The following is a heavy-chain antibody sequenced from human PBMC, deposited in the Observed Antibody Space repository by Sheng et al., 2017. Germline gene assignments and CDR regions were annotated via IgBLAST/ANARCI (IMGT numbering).Heavy chain of an antibody. Sequence: EVQLVESGGGLVQPGGSLRLSCAASGFTFSSYSMNWVRQAPGKGLEWVSYISSSGSAIYYADSVKGRFTISRDNAKNSLYLQMNSLRAEDTAVFYCARDGDSSSSSDFDYWGQGTLVTVSS. D-gene: IGHD6-6*01. CDR3: ARDGDSSSSSDFDY. J-gene: IGHJ4*02. CDR1: GFTFSSYS. CDR2: ISSSGSAI. V-gene: IGHV3-48*01.